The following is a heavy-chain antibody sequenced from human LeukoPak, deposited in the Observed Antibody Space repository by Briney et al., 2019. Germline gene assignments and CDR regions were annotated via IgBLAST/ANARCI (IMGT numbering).Heavy chain of an antibody. V-gene: IGHV4-34*01. CDR1: GGSFSGYY. Sequence: PSETLSLTCAVYGGSFSGYYWSWIRRPPGKGLEWIGEINHSGSTNYNPSLKSRVTISVDTSKNQFSLKLSSVTAADTAVYYCARGGPLWSGYYYYYYGMDVWGQGTTVTVSS. CDR3: ARGGPLWSGYYYYYYGMDV. J-gene: IGHJ6*02. CDR2: INHSGST. D-gene: IGHD3-3*01.